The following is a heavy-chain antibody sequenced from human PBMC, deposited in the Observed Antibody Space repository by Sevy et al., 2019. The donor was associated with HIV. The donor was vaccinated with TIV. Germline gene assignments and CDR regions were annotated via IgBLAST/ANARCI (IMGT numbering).Heavy chain of an antibody. CDR2: IIPIFGTA. Sequence: ASVKVSCKASGGTFSKYAITWVRQAPGQGLEWMGGIIPIFGTANYVQKFQGRVTITADESTSTAYMELSSLRSEDTAVYYCARDRGFSSTSEYGMDVWGHGTTVTVSS. CDR1: GGTFSKYA. CDR3: ARDRGFSSTSEYGMDV. D-gene: IGHD2-2*01. J-gene: IGHJ6*02. V-gene: IGHV1-69*13.